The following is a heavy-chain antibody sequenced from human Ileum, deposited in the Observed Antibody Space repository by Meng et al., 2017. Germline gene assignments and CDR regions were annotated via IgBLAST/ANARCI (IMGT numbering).Heavy chain of an antibody. CDR3: AHSPQGYFDY. CDR2: IYWDDDK. Sequence: QITLKETGPALLKATQTVTVTCNFSGFSLATSGVSVALIRQPPGEALMLLALIYWDDDKRYSPSLKNRLAITKDTSKNQVVLTMTNMDPMDTGTYYCAHSPQGYFDYWGPGTLVTVSS. CDR1: GFSLATSGVS. J-gene: IGHJ4*02. V-gene: IGHV2-5*02.